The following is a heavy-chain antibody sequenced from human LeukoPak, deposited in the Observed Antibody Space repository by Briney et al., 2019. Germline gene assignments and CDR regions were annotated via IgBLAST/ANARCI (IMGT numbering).Heavy chain of an antibody. Sequence: GASVKVSCEASGYAFTSYDINWVRQATGQGPEWMGWMNPNSGNTGYAQKFQSRVTMTRNPSISTAYMEVSGLRSEDTAVYYCARGWDQLGYCSGDSCHSMDVWGQGTTVTVSS. D-gene: IGHD2-15*01. CDR2: MNPNSGNT. CDR1: GYAFTSYD. J-gene: IGHJ6*02. V-gene: IGHV1-8*01. CDR3: ARGWDQLGYCSGDSCHSMDV.